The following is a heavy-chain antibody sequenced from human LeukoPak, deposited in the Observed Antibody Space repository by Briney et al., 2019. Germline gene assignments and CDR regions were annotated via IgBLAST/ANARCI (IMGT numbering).Heavy chain of an antibody. CDR2: IYYSGST. D-gene: IGHD3-10*01. V-gene: IGHV4-59*01. CDR1: GGPISSYY. Sequence: SETLSLTCTVPGGPISSYYWCWVRQPPGKGLEWIGYIYYSGSTNYNPSLKSRVTISVDTSKNQFSLKLSSVTTADTAVYYCARGVAGVTHFDYWGQGTLVTVSS. J-gene: IGHJ4*02. CDR3: ARGVAGVTHFDY.